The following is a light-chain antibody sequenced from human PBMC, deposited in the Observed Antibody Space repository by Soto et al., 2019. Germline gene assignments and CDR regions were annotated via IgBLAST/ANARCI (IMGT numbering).Light chain of an antibody. J-gene: IGKJ1*01. CDR3: QQYYTYWHM. V-gene: IGKV1-33*01. Sequence: DTPMTQSPSSLSASLGDRVTITCQASQDIRYYLNWYQQKTGQAPKLLIYDASQLETGVPSRFSGSGSGTEFTLTISSLQPDDFATYYCQQYYTYWHMFGQGTKVDIK. CDR2: DAS. CDR1: QDIRYY.